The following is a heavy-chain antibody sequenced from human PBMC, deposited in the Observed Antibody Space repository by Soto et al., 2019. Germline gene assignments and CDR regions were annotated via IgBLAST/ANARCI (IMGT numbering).Heavy chain of an antibody. V-gene: IGHV1-2*04. CDR1: GYSFTDYH. J-gene: IGHJ6*02. Sequence: ASVKVSCKASGYSFTDYHIHWVRQAPGQGLEWLGRINPKSGGTSTAQKFQGWVTMTTDTSISTASMELTRLTSDDTAIYYCARGDSTDCSIGVCSFFHNHEMDFWAQGSTVT. D-gene: IGHD2-8*01. CDR2: INPKSGGT. CDR3: ARGDSTDCSIGVCSFFHNHEMDF.